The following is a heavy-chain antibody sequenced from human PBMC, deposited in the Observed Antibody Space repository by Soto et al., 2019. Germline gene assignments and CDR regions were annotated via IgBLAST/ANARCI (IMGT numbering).Heavy chain of an antibody. CDR1: GYTFTGYY. J-gene: IGHJ5*02. CDR3: AREEGFRITMDRGRWFDP. D-gene: IGHD3-10*01. Sequence: QIQLVQSGAEVTKPGASVKVSCRASGYTFTGYYLHWVRQAPGQGLELMGWVNPISGDTNYAQKFQDGGIMTRDRATTAVHMELSRLRSDDTAVYYCAREEGFRITMDRGRWFDPGGQGTLVTVSS. V-gene: IGHV1-2*02. CDR2: VNPISGDT.